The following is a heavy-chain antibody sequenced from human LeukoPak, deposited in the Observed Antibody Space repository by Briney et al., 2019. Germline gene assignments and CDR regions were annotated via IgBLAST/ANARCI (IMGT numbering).Heavy chain of an antibody. Sequence: ASVKVSCKVSGYTLTELSMHWVRQAPGKGLEWMGGFDPEDGETIYAQKFQGRVTMTEDTSTDTAYMELSSLRSEDTAVYYCATDIVVVPGEDTDYWGQGTLVTVSS. CDR1: GYTLTELS. CDR2: FDPEDGET. CDR3: ATDIVVVPGEDTDY. V-gene: IGHV1-24*01. D-gene: IGHD2-2*01. J-gene: IGHJ4*02.